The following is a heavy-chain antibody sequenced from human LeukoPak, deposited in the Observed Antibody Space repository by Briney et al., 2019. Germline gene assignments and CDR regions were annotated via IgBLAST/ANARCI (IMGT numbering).Heavy chain of an antibody. Sequence: GSSVKVSCKASGGTFSGYAISWVRQAPGQGLEWMGGIIPIFGTANYAQKFQGRVTITANESTSTAYMELSSLRSEDTAVYYCARVGPLSGSYFMGYFDYWGQGTLVTVSS. CDR3: ARVGPLSGSYFMGYFDY. J-gene: IGHJ4*02. V-gene: IGHV1-69*01. CDR1: GGTFSGYA. D-gene: IGHD1-26*01. CDR2: IIPIFGTA.